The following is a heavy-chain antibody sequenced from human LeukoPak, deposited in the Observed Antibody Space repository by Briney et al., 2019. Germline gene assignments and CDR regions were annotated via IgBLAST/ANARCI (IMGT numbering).Heavy chain of an antibody. CDR3: ARETLGYYDSSGQRYFDY. D-gene: IGHD3-22*01. J-gene: IGHJ4*02. CDR1: GYTFTSYG. Sequence: HAASVKVSCKASGYTFTSYGISWVRQAPGQGLEWMGWISAYNGNTNYAQKLQGRVTMTTDTSTSTAYMELRSLRSDDTAVYYCARETLGYYDSSGQRYFDYWGQGTLVTVSS. CDR2: ISAYNGNT. V-gene: IGHV1-18*01.